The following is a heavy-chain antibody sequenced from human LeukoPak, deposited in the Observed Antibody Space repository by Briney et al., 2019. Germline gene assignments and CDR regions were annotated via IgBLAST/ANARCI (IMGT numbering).Heavy chain of an antibody. Sequence: SETLSLTCTASGGSISSSSHYWGWIRQPPGKGLEWIGNLYNSGITHYNPSLKSRVTISVDTSKKQFSLKLSSVTAADTAVYYCARSAYCGGDCYSGDAFDIWGQGTVVTVSS. CDR1: GGSISSSSHY. CDR2: LYNSGIT. CDR3: ARSAYCGGDCYSGDAFDI. D-gene: IGHD2-21*01. V-gene: IGHV4-39*01. J-gene: IGHJ3*02.